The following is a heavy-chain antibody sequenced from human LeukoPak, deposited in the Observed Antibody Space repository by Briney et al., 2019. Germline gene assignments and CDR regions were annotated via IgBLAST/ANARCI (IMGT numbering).Heavy chain of an antibody. V-gene: IGHV3-23*01. J-gene: IGHJ1*01. CDR1: GFTFSSYA. CDR3: AKSLTDSRGYYRPVDH. Sequence: PGGSLRLSCAASGFTFSSYAMSWVRQAPGKGLEWVSTVTSSGGSTYYADSVKGRFTISRENSKDTLSLQMNSLRAEDTAVYYCAKSLTDSRGYYRPVDHWGQGTLVTVSS. D-gene: IGHD3-22*01. CDR2: VTSSGGST.